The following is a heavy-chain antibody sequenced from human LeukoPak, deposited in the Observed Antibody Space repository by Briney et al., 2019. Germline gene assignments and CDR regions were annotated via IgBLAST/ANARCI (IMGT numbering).Heavy chain of an antibody. J-gene: IGHJ4*02. V-gene: IGHV1-2*02. Sequence: ASVKLSCKASGYTFTGYYVHWVRQPPGQGIQWMGWVNPNSGGTTSAQKFQGRVNMTRDTSISTVYMELSRLRFDDTAVYYCARAGDMTLVTGFDYWGQGTLVTVSS. CDR1: GYTFTGYY. CDR3: ARAGDMTLVTGFDY. CDR2: VNPNSGGT. D-gene: IGHD2-21*02.